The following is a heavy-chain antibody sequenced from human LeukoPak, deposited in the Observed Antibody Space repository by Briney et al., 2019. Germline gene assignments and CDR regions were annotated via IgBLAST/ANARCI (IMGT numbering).Heavy chain of an antibody. Sequence: GGSLRLSCAASGFTFSSYWMSWVRQAPGKGLEWVANIKQDGSEKYYVDSVKGRFTISRDNAKNSLYLQMNSLRAEDTALYYCARTHRLFTHQYWGQGTLVTVSS. CDR1: GFTFSSYW. D-gene: IGHD3-10*02. J-gene: IGHJ4*02. CDR2: IKQDGSEK. CDR3: ARTHRLFTHQY. V-gene: IGHV3-7*01.